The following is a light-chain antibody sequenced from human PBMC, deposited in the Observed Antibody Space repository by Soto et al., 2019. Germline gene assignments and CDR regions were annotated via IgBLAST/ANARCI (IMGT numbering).Light chain of an antibody. CDR3: QHYDNRPYT. J-gene: IGKJ2*01. V-gene: IGKV3-15*01. CDR1: QIISSN. CDR2: DAS. Sequence: EIVMTQSPATLSVSPGERATLSCRASQIISSNLAWFRQKPGQAPRLFMYDASTRATGIPDRFSGSGSGTDFTLTISSLQAADFAVYYYQHYDNRPYTFGQGTRLENK.